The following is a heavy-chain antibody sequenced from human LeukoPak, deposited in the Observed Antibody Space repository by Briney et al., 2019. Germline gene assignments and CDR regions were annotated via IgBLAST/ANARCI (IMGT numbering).Heavy chain of an antibody. CDR3: ATDRGGSPFDY. Sequence: GGSLRLSCVASGLTSSIDGTHCVPQAPREGLESGSLICSDVSNKDYRDSAKGRFTISRDNSKNTLYVQMNSLGAEDTAMYYCATDRGGSPFDYWGQGTLVTVSA. V-gene: IGHV3-33*01. J-gene: IGHJ4*02. CDR2: ICSDVSNK. D-gene: IGHD3-16*01. CDR1: GLTSSIDG.